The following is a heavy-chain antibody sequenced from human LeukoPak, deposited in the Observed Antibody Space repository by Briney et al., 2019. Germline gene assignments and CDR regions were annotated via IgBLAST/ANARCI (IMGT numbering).Heavy chain of an antibody. V-gene: IGHV4-59*01. Sequence: PSKTLSLTCTVSGGSIGSFYWTWIRQPPGKGLEWIGYIYYSGSTNYNPSLKSRVTISVGTSKNQISLKLSSVTTADTAFYYCARGSIGGLNYWGQGTLVTVSS. D-gene: IGHD3-22*01. J-gene: IGHJ4*02. CDR1: GGSIGSFY. CDR2: IYYSGST. CDR3: ARGSIGGLNY.